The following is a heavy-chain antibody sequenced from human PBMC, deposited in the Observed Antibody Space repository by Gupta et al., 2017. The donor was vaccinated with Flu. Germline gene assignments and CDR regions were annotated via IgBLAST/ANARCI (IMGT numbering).Heavy chain of an antibody. Sequence: EVQLVESGGGLVKPGGSLRLSCAASGFTFSSYSMNWVRQAPGKGLEWVSSISSSSSYIYYADSVKGRFTISRDNAKNSLYLQMNSLRAEDTAVYYCARGLNPNTIQLWFGSVGLAFDIWGQGTMVTVSS. CDR3: ARGLNPNTIQLWFGSVGLAFDI. CDR2: ISSSSSYI. D-gene: IGHD5-18*01. J-gene: IGHJ3*02. V-gene: IGHV3-21*01. CDR1: GFTFSSYS.